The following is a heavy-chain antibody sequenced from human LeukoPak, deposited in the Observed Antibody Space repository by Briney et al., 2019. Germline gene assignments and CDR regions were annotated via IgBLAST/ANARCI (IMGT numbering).Heavy chain of an antibody. D-gene: IGHD4-17*01. CDR2: IIPIFGTA. J-gene: IGHJ4*02. V-gene: IGHV1-69*06. Sequence: AAPVKVSCKASGGTFSSYAISWVRQAPGQGLEWMGRIIPIFGTANYAQKFQGRVTITADKSTSTAYMELSSLRSEDTAVYYCAKDYGDYEGFFDYWGQGTLVTVSS. CDR1: GGTFSSYA. CDR3: AKDYGDYEGFFDY.